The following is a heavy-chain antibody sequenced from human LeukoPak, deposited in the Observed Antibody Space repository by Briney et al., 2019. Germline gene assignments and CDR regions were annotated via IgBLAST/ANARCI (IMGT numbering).Heavy chain of an antibody. CDR2: INHSGST. CDR1: GGSFSGYY. J-gene: IGHJ3*02. CDR3: ARGPRIPYAFDI. Sequence: KTSETLSLTCAVYGGSFSGYYWSWIRQAPGKGPEWIGEINHSGSTNYNPSLKSRVTISVDTSKNQFSLKLSSVTAADTAVYYCARGPRIPYAFDIWGQGTMVTVSS. V-gene: IGHV4-34*01.